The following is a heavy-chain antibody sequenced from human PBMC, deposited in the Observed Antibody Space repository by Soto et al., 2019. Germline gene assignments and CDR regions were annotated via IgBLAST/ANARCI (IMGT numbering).Heavy chain of an antibody. D-gene: IGHD3-16*01. Sequence: EAQLVESGGGLVQPGGSLRLSCAASGINVSRNYLTWVRQAPGKGLEWVSLIYSGGSTTYADSVRGRFTISRDDPNDTLYLHMNSLRTEDTAVYYCAKGGWGYWYFDLWGRGALVTVSS. CDR3: AKGGWGYWYFDL. CDR2: IYSGGST. CDR1: GINVSRNY. J-gene: IGHJ2*01. V-gene: IGHV3-66*01.